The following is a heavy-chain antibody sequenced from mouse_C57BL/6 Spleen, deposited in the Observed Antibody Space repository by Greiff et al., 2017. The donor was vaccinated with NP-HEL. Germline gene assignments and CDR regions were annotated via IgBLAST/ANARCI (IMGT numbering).Heavy chain of an antibody. V-gene: IGHV1-47*01. D-gene: IGHD1-1*01. J-gene: IGHJ1*03. CDR3: ARKDILLITTVVRGYFDV. CDR1: GYTFTTYP. CDR2: FHPYNDDT. Sequence: QVQLKESGAELVKPGASVKMSCKASGYTFTTYPIEWMKQNHGKSLEWIGNFHPYNDDTKYNEKFKGKATLTVEKSSSTVYLELSRLTSDDSAVYYCARKDILLITTVVRGYFDVWGTGTTVTVSS.